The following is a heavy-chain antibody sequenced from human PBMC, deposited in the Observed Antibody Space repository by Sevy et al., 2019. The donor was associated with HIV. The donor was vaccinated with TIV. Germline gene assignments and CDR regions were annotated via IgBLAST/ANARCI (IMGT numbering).Heavy chain of an antibody. J-gene: IGHJ4*02. V-gene: IGHV3-48*02. D-gene: IGHD2-21*01. CDR3: ARCPGHYSIDY. CDR2: IGTAAGVT. Sequence: GGSLRLTCAASGFTFNTYSLIWVRRTPGKGLEWLSFIGTAAGVTYYADSVKGRFTISRDNAKNSLYLQMNSLRDEDTAVYYCARCPGHYSIDYWVQGTLVTVSS. CDR1: GFTFNTYS.